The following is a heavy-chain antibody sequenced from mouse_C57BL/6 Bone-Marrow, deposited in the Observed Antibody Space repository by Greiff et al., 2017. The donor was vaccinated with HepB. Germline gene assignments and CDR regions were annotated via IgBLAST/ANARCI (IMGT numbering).Heavy chain of an antibody. J-gene: IGHJ2*01. CDR2: ISDGGSYT. CDR1: GFTFSSYA. CDR3: AREGYPYFDY. D-gene: IGHD2-2*01. V-gene: IGHV5-4*01. Sequence: VKVVESGGGLVKPGGSLKLSCAASGFTFSSYAMSWVRETPEKRLEWVATISDGGSYTYYPDNVKGRFTISRDNAKNNLYLQMSHLKSEDTAMYYCAREGYPYFDYWGQGTTLTVSS.